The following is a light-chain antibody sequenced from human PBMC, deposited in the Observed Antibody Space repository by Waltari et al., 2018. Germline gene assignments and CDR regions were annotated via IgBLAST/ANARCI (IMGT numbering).Light chain of an antibody. V-gene: IGLV2-14*01. CDR1: SSDVGGYNY. CDR3: SSYTSSSTPYV. J-gene: IGLJ1*01. Sequence: QSALTQPASVSGSPGQSITISCTGTSSDVGGYNYVSWYQQHPGKAPKLMIYEVSNRPSGGSNLFSGSKSGNTASLTISGLQAEDVADYYCSSYTSSSTPYVFGTGTKVTVL. CDR2: EVS.